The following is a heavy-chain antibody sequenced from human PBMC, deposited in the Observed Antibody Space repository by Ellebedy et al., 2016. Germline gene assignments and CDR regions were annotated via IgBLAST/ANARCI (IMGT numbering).Heavy chain of an antibody. Sequence: GGSLRLSCEASGFTFSSHAMSWVRQAPGKGPEWVSAVVGSGERTFYADSVKGRFTISGDNSKNRLYLQMSSLKVEDTATYYCANVGGSGTYYNGYWGLGTLVTVSS. CDR1: GFTFSSHA. J-gene: IGHJ4*02. D-gene: IGHD3-10*01. CDR3: ANVGGSGTYYNGY. CDR2: VVGSGERT. V-gene: IGHV3-23*01.